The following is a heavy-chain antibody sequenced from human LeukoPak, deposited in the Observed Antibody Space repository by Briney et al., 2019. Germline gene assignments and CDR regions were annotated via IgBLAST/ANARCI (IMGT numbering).Heavy chain of an antibody. V-gene: IGHV3-23*01. J-gene: IGHJ4*02. CDR1: GFTFSNCA. CDR3: ATGNGDYDSGDY. CDR2: ISSSGGTT. Sequence: PGGSLRLSCAASGFTFSNCAMRWVRQAPGKGLEWVSTISSSGGTTYYADSVKGRFTISRDNSKNTLYLQMNSLRAEDTAVYYCATGNGDYDSGDYWGQGTLVTVSS. D-gene: IGHD4-17*01.